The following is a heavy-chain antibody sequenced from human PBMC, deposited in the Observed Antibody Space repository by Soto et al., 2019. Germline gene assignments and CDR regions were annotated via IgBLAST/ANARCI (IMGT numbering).Heavy chain of an antibody. CDR3: AKVLYSSGSTHY. Sequence: GGSLRLSCAASGFTFSSYAISWVRQAPGKGLEWVSAISGSGGSTYYADSVKGRFTISRDNSKNTLYLQMNSLRAEDTAVYYCAKVLYSSGSTHYWGQGTLVTXSS. CDR2: ISGSGGST. J-gene: IGHJ4*02. V-gene: IGHV3-23*01. D-gene: IGHD6-19*01. CDR1: GFTFSSYA.